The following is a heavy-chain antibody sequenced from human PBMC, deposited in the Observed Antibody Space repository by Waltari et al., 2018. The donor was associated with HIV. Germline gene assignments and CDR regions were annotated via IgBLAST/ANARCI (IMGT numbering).Heavy chain of an antibody. CDR2: I. D-gene: IGHD6-19*01. J-gene: IGHJ6*02. CDR3: AKDCRPKYSSGWYPGYYYGMDV. V-gene: IGHV3-9*01. Sequence: IGYADSVKGRFTISRDNAKNSLYLQMNSLRAEDTALYYCAKDCRPKYSSGWYPGYYYGMDVWGQGTTVTVSS.